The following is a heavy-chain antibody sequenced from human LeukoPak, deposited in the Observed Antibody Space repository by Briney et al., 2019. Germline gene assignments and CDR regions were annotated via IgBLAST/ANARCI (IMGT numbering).Heavy chain of an antibody. Sequence: GGSLRLSCAASGFTFSSYSMNWVRQAPGKGLEWVSSISSSSSYIYYADSVKGRFTISRDSAKNSLYLQMNSLRAEDTAVYYCARDPIPVSYYYDSSGYYFDYWGQGTLVTVSS. V-gene: IGHV3-21*01. CDR1: GFTFSSYS. CDR3: ARDPIPVSYYYDSSGYYFDY. D-gene: IGHD3-22*01. J-gene: IGHJ4*02. CDR2: ISSSSSYI.